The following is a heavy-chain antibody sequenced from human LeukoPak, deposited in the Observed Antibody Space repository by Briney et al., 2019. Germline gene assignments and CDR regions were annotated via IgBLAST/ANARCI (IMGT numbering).Heavy chain of an antibody. CDR2: INPSGGST. CDR3: ARDGDIVVVPAAVPFDP. V-gene: IGHV1-46*01. Sequence: ASVKVSCKASGYTFSNYYMHWVRQAPGQGLEWMGMINPSGGSTSYAQKFQGRVTMTRDTSTSTVYMELSSLRSDDTAVYYCARDGDIVVVPAAVPFDPWGQGTLVTVSS. D-gene: IGHD2-2*01. CDR1: GYTFSNYY. J-gene: IGHJ5*02.